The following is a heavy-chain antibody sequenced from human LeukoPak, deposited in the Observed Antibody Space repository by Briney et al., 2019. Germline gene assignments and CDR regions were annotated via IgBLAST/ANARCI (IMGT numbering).Heavy chain of an antibody. CDR2: MNPNSGNT. V-gene: IGHV1-8*01. CDR1: GYTFTSYD. D-gene: IGHD3-3*01. J-gene: IGHJ6*02. Sequence: ASVTVSCKASGYTFTSYDINWVRQATGQGLEWVGWMNPNSGNTGYAQKFQGRVTMTRNTSISTAYMELSSLRSEDTAVYYCARGRGRFLEWLTARDYYYYGMDVWGQGTTVTVSS. CDR3: ARGRGRFLEWLTARDYYYYGMDV.